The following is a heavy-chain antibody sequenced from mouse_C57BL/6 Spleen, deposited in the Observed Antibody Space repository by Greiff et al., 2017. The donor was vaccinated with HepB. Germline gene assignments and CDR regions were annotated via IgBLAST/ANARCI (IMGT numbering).Heavy chain of an antibody. CDR2: IYPRDGST. J-gene: IGHJ3*01. CDR1: GYTFTSYD. V-gene: IGHV1-85*01. CDR3: ARYPNWDEAWFAY. Sequence: VKLMESGPELVKPGASVKLSCKASGYTFTSYDINWVKQRPGQGLEWIGWIYPRDGSTKYNEKFKGKATLTVDTSSSTAYMELHSLTSEDSAVYFCARYPNWDEAWFAYWGQGTLVTVSA. D-gene: IGHD4-1*02.